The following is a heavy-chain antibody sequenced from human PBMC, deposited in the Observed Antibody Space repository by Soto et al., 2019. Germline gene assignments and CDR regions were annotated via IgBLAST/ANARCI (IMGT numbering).Heavy chain of an antibody. CDR3: ARIRNESLWGYYYYGMDV. CDR1: GFTFSSYS. J-gene: IGHJ6*02. CDR2: ISSSSSYI. V-gene: IGHV3-21*01. D-gene: IGHD3-10*01. Sequence: GGSLRLSCAASGFTFSSYSMNWVRQAPGKGLEWVSSISSSSSYIYYADSVKGRFTISRDNAKNSLYLQMNSLRAEDTAVYYCARIRNESLWGYYYYGMDVWGQGTTVTV.